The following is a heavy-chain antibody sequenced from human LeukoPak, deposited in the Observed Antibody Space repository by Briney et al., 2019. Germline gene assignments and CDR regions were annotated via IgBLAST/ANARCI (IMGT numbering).Heavy chain of an antibody. Sequence: ASVKVSCKTSGYTFNAYHIHWVRQAPGQRLEWVGWINPKNGETLYAPKFQGWVTMTTDTSINTAYMELSRLTFDDTAIYYCANPQHGSANYYTDYWGQGTLVTVSS. CDR3: ANPQHGSANYYTDY. CDR2: INPKNGET. J-gene: IGHJ4*02. D-gene: IGHD3-10*01. V-gene: IGHV1-2*04. CDR1: GYTFNAYH.